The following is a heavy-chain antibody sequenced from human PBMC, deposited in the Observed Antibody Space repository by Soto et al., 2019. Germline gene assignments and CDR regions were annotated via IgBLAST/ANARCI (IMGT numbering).Heavy chain of an antibody. CDR1: GYRFTSYW. CDR2: TFPSDSDT. CDR3: ARKDKSGYFSWFDP. D-gene: IGHD3-22*01. Sequence: GESLKISCMTSGYRFTSYWIAWVRQMPGKGLEWMGITFPSDSDTRYSPSFQGQVTISADRPTSTVFLQWASLKASDTAVYFCARKDKSGYFSWFDPWGQGTLVTVSS. J-gene: IGHJ5*02. V-gene: IGHV5-51*04.